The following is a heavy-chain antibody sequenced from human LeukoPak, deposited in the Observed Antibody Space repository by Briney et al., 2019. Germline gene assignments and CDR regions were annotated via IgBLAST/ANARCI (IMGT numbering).Heavy chain of an antibody. Sequence: PGGSLRLSCAASGFTFSSYAMTWVRQAPGEGLEWVSTIRVSGGSTYYADSVKGRFTISRDNSKNMLYLQMNSLRAEDTAVYYCAKAIVLVPAAMFYFDYWGQGTLVTASS. J-gene: IGHJ4*02. CDR2: IRVSGGST. CDR1: GFTFSSYA. CDR3: AKAIVLVPAAMFYFDY. V-gene: IGHV3-23*01. D-gene: IGHD2-2*01.